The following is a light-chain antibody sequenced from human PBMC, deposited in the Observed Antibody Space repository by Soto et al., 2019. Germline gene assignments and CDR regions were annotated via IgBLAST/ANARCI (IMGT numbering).Light chain of an antibody. CDR1: RSNIGNNA. J-gene: IGLJ3*02. V-gene: IGLV1-44*01. Sequence: HSALTQTPSASGTPGQTVTISCSGSRSNIGNNAVSWYQQFPGTAPKLLIYNSNQRPAGVPDRFSGSKSGTSASLAISGLQAEDEADYYCATWDDSLNARGVFGGGTKLTVL. CDR3: ATWDDSLNARGV. CDR2: NSN.